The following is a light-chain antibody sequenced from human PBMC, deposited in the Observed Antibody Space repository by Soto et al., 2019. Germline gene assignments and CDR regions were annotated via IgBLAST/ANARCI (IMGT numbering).Light chain of an antibody. Sequence: QSALTQPPSASGSPGQSVTISCTGTSSDVGGYNYVSWFQQHPGKAPKLMIDEVSKRPSGVPDRFSGSKSGNTASLTVSGLQAEDEADYYCTSYAGSNIGVFGGGTKVTVL. V-gene: IGLV2-8*01. CDR1: SSDVGGYNY. CDR3: TSYAGSNIGV. J-gene: IGLJ2*01. CDR2: EVS.